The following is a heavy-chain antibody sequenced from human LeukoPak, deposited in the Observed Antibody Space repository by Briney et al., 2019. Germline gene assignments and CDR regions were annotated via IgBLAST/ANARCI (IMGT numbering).Heavy chain of an antibody. CDR1: GYSISSGHY. CDR2: IYHSGST. D-gene: IGHD6-13*01. Sequence: SETLSLTCAVSGYSISSGHYWGWIRQPPGKGLEWIGSIYHSGSTYYNPSLKSRVTISVDTSKKQFSLKLTSVTAADTAVYYCARKGTIAPTGASHFDYWGQGTLVTVSS. V-gene: IGHV4-38-2*01. J-gene: IGHJ4*02. CDR3: ARKGTIAPTGASHFDY.